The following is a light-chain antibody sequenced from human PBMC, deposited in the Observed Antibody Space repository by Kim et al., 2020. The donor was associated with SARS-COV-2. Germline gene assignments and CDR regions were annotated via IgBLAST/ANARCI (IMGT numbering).Light chain of an antibody. CDR3: SSYASSRSYV. V-gene: IGLV2-14*04. CDR1: SSDVGRYKY. J-gene: IGLJ1*01. CDR2: DVS. Sequence: GQSITTSCTGTSSDVGRYKYVSWYQQHPGKAPKLMIYDVSERPSGVSNRFSGSKSGNTASLTISGLQAEDEANYYCSSYASSRSYVFGTGTKVTVL.